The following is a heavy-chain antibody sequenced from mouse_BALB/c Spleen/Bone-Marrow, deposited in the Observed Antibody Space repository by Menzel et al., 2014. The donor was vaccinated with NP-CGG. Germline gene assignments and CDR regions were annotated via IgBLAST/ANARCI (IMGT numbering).Heavy chain of an antibody. J-gene: IGHJ4*01. Sequence: VQLQQSGPELMKPGVSVKISCKASGYSFTSYYMHWVKRSHGKSLEWIGYIDPFNGGTSYNQKFKGKATLTVDKSSSTAYMHLSSLTSEDSAVYYCARRDYGSSFYAMDYRGQGTSVTVSS. CDR2: IDPFNGGT. D-gene: IGHD1-1*01. CDR1: GYSFTSYY. CDR3: ARRDYGSSFYAMDY. V-gene: IGHV1S135*01.